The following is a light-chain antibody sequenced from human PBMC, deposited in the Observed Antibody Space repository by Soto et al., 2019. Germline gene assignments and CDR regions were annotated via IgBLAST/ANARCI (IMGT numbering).Light chain of an antibody. CDR3: QQYIDWPPGT. CDR2: DTS. J-gene: IGKJ1*01. Sequence: EIVVTQSPATLSVSPGERVTLACRASQSVSSSLAWYQQRPGQAPRLLIYDTSTRAAGISARFSGSGSGTEFTLTISSLLSEAFAVSCCQQYIDWPPGTFGQGTAVEIK. CDR1: QSVSSS. V-gene: IGKV3-15*01.